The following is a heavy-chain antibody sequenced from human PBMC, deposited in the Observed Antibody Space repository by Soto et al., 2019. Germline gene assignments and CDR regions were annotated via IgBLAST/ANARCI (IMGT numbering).Heavy chain of an antibody. CDR1: GFIFNGYS. Sequence: WWSXRLSCATSGFIFNGYSMYLFRHAPGQGLEWVAIISSDGHHQFYLDNLSGRFNVSRDNSKNTLYLQMNSMRPEDTAVYYCSRGTYYPKSSGIHAEYWGQGTVVTVSS. V-gene: IGHV3-30*03. D-gene: IGHD3-22*01. CDR2: ISSDGHHQ. CDR3: SRGTYYPKSSGIHAEY. J-gene: IGHJ4*02.